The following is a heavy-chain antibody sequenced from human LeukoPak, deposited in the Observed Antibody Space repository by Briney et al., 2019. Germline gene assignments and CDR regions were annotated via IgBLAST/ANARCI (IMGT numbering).Heavy chain of an antibody. J-gene: IGHJ4*02. CDR2: IYPGDSDT. CDR1: GYSFTSYW. D-gene: IGHD5-12*01. V-gene: IGHV5-51*01. CDR3: ARRGRRGYSGYDLLDY. Sequence: GEPLKISCKGSGYSFTSYWIGWVRQMPGKGLEWMGIIYPGDSDTRYSPSFQGQVTISADKSISTAYLQWSSLKASDTAMYYCARRGRRGYSGYDLLDYWGQGTLVTVSS.